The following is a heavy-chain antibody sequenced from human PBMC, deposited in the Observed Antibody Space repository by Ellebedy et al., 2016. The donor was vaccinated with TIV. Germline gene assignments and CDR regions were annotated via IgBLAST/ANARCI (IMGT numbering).Heavy chain of an antibody. J-gene: IGHJ6*02. V-gene: IGHV4-59*01. D-gene: IGHD5-12*01. CDR3: ARATPQTFTGMDV. CDR2: VYYSGST. CDR1: GGPIANYF. Sequence: MPSETLSLTCTLSGGPIANYFWTWVRQPPGKGLEWIGNVYYSGSTHYSPSLKSRVIISVDMSKNQFSLRMSSVTAADTAVYFCARATPQTFTGMDVWGQGTTVTVSS.